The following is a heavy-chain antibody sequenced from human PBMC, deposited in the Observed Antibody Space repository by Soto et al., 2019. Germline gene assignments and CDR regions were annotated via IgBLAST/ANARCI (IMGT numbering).Heavy chain of an antibody. CDR1: GFTFGSYS. J-gene: IGHJ4*02. CDR3: ARSPIDYYFDY. Sequence: PGXSLRLSCAASGFTFGSYSLSWFRQAPGKGLEWISYISTSSSSVYYADSVKGRFTISRDNAQNSLYLQMNSLRAEDTAVYYCARSPIDYYFDYWGQGTPVTVSS. V-gene: IGHV3-48*01. CDR2: ISTSSSSV.